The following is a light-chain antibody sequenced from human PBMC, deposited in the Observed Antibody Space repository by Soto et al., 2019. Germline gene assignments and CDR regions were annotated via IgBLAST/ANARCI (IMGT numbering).Light chain of an antibody. CDR1: QSVSSNY. CDR3: QQYGTSPGLFT. J-gene: IGKJ3*01. V-gene: IGKV3-20*01. CDR2: DAS. Sequence: EVVLTQSPGTLSLSPGERATLSCRAGQSVSSNYLAWYQHKPGQAPRLLIYDASSRATGIPDRFSGSGSGTDFTLTISRLEPEDFAVYYCQQYGTSPGLFTFGPGTKVDIK.